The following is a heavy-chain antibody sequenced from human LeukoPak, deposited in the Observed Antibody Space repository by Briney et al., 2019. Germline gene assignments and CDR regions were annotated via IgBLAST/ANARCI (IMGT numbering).Heavy chain of an antibody. Sequence: SETLSLTCSVSGGSISSLYWSWIRQPPGKGLEWIGYIYYTGSTNYNPSLKSRVTIFVDMCKNQFSLRLSSVTAADTAVYYCARHRAYSSSSPFDYWGQGTLVTVSS. CDR1: GGSISSLY. J-gene: IGHJ4*02. CDR3: ARHRAYSSSSPFDY. V-gene: IGHV4-59*08. CDR2: IYYTGST. D-gene: IGHD6-6*01.